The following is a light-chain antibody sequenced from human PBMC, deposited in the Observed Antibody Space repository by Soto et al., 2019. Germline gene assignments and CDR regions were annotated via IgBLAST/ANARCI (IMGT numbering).Light chain of an antibody. CDR3: SSYTSSSTYV. CDR2: DVS. CDR1: SSDVGNSNG. Sequence: HSVLTQPPSVSGSPGQSVAISCTGTSSDVGNSNGVSWYQQPPGTAPKLMIYDVSNRPSGVPDRFSGSKSGNTASLTISGLQAEDEADYYCSSYTSSSTYVFGTGTKVTVL. J-gene: IGLJ1*01. V-gene: IGLV2-18*02.